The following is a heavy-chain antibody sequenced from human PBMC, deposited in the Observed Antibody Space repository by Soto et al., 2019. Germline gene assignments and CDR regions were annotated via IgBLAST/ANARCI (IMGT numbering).Heavy chain of an antibody. Sequence: QVQLVESGGGVVQPGRSLRLSCAASGFTFSSYGMHWVRQAPGKGLEWVAVISYDGSNKYYADSVKGRFTISGDNSKNPLYLQMSSVRAEDTAVYYCVKVGSSGWRYYYGMGFWGQGTTVTVSS. CDR2: ISYDGSNK. CDR1: GFTFSSYG. D-gene: IGHD6-19*01. J-gene: IGHJ6*02. V-gene: IGHV3-30*18. CDR3: VKVGSSGWRYYYGMGF.